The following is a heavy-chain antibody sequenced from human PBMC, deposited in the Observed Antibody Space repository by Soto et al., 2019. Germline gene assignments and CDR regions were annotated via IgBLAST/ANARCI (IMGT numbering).Heavy chain of an antibody. CDR3: ASLPDAKLELDY. J-gene: IGHJ4*02. CDR2: IYYSGST. V-gene: IGHV4-31*03. Sequence: LSLTCTVSGGSISSGGYYWSWIRQHPGKGLEWIGYIYYSGSTYYNPSLKSRVTISVDTSKNQFSLKLSSVTAADTAVYYCASLPDAKLELDYWGQGTLVTVSS. CDR1: GGSISSGGYY. D-gene: IGHD1-1*01.